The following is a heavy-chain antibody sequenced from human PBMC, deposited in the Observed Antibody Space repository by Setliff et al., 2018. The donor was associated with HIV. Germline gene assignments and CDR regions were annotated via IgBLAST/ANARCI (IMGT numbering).Heavy chain of an antibody. CDR3: ARHLRSYGAAIGYGMDV. CDR2: IFSSGST. V-gene: IGHV4-59*04. CDR1: GGSISSYC. D-gene: IGHD5-18*01. J-gene: IGHJ6*02. Sequence: TSETLSLTCTVSGGSISSYCWNWIRQSPGRGLEWIGFIFSSGSTYYNPSLKSRVTISVDTSKNQFSLKLSSVTAADTAVYYCARHLRSYGAAIGYGMDVWGQGTTVTVSS.